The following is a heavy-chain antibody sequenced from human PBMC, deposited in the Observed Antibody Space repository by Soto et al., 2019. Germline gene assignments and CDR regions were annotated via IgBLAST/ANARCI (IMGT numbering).Heavy chain of an antibody. CDR3: AKLMITFRGVLADS. CDR1: GYSCSDFY. J-gene: IGHJ4*02. D-gene: IGHD3-16*01. Sequence: ASVKVSCKASGYSCSDFYLHWVRQAPGQGLEWMGWIFPNTGATKYAQKFQGRVTMTRDTSINTAYMEVSGLTSDDTAVYYCAKLMITFRGVLADSWGQGTLITVSS. CDR2: IFPNTGAT. V-gene: IGHV1-2*02.